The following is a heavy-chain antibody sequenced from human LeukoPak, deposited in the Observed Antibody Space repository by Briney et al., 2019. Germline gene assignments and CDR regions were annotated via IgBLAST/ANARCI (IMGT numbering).Heavy chain of an antibody. V-gene: IGHV4-4*02. CDR2: IYRTGSA. Sequence: SETLSLTCGVSGGSISNGNWWSWVRQPPGKGLEWIGEIYRTGSANYNPSLKSRVTISVDKSKNQFSLRLNSVTAADTAVYYCAGAVLDYWGQGTLVTVSS. CDR3: AGAVLDY. CDR1: GGSISNGNW. J-gene: IGHJ4*02.